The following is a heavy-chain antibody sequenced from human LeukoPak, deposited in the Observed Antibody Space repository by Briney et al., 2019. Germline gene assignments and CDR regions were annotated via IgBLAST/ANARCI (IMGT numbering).Heavy chain of an antibody. J-gene: IGHJ4*02. CDR2: ISSSGSTI. V-gene: IGHV3-48*03. Sequence: GGSLRLSCAASGFTFSSYEMNWVRPAPGKGLEWVSYISSSGSTIYYADSVKGRFTISRDNAKNSLYLQMNSLRAEDTAVYYCAREGIVGATRVTDSWGQGTLVTVSS. CDR1: GFTFSSYE. CDR3: AREGIVGATRVTDS. D-gene: IGHD1-26*01.